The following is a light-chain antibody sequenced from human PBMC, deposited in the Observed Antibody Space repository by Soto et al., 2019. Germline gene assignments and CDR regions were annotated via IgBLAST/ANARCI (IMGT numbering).Light chain of an antibody. J-gene: IGLJ3*02. CDR1: SSDVGNHNY. Sequence: QSALTQPASVSGSPGQSITISCTGTSSDVGNHNYVSWYQQHPGTAPKLMIYEVTNRSSGVSNRFSGSKSGTTASLTISGLQAEDEGDYYCSSYTSYSTWVFGGGTKLTVL. CDR2: EVT. V-gene: IGLV2-14*01. CDR3: SSYTSYSTWV.